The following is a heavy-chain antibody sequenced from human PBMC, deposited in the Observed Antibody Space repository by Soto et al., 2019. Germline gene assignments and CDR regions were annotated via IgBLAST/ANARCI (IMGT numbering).Heavy chain of an antibody. J-gene: IGHJ4*02. V-gene: IGHV1-69*13. D-gene: IGHD3-22*01. CDR2: IIPIFGTA. CDR3: ARGGEKYYYDSSGYYYQFDY. CDR1: GGTFSSYA. Sequence: SVKVSCKASGGTFSSYAISWVRQAPGQGLEWMGGIIPIFGTANYAQKFQGRVTITADESTSTAYMELSSLRSEDTAVYYCARGGEKYYYDSSGYYYQFDYWGQGTLVTVSS.